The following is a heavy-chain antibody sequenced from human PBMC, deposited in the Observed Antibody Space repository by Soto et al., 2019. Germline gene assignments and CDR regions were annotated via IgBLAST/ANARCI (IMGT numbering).Heavy chain of an antibody. CDR1: GFTFSPYW. J-gene: IGHJ5*01. V-gene: IGHV3-74*01. CDR2: INHDGSDT. CDR3: VREVTRDDKRHSRGGFDT. Sequence: EVQLVESGGGLVQPGGSLRLSCATSGFTFSPYWMHWVRQAPGMGLMWVSRINHDGSDTIYGDSVRGRFIVSRDNAQNTVYLQMDSLTVEDTAVYYCVREVTRDDKRHSRGGFDTWGHGALVTVSS. D-gene: IGHD3-22*01.